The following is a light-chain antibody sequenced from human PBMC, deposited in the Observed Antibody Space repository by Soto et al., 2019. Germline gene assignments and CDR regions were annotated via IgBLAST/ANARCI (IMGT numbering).Light chain of an antibody. Sequence: EIVMTQSPLTLSVSPGERATLSCRASQNININLAWYQQRPGQAPRVLIYGASSRASGIPDRFSGSGSGTDFTLTIIRLEPDDFSFYYCQQYKDWPPLTFGGGTRVEIK. J-gene: IGKJ4*01. CDR1: QNININ. CDR3: QQYKDWPPLT. V-gene: IGKV3D-15*01. CDR2: GAS.